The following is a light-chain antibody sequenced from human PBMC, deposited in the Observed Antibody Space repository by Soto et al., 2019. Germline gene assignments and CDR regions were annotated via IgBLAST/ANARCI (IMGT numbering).Light chain of an antibody. CDR1: QSVSSD. CDR2: AAA. J-gene: IGKJ1*01. CDR3: QQYGSSPWT. V-gene: IGKV3-15*01. Sequence: EMVIPRSRAARSGSLAEEATLSCMASQSVSSDLAWYQQRPGQAPRVLIYAAATRATGLPARFSGSGSGTEFTLTISRLEPEDFAVYFCQQYGSSPWTFGQGTKVDIK.